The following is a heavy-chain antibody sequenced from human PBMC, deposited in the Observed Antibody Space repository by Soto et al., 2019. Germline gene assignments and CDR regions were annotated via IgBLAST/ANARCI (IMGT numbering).Heavy chain of an antibody. V-gene: IGHV3-7*01. CDR2: IKQDGSEK. CDR3: ARDPFYGALDY. CDR1: GFNFGASW. J-gene: IGHJ4*02. D-gene: IGHD3-10*01. Sequence: EVQLMESGGGLVQPGGSLRLSCAASGFNFGASWMAWVRQAPGKGLEWVADIKQDGSEKNYVDSVKGRVTISRDDAKNSLYLQRNSLRAEDTAGYYCARDPFYGALDYWGLGTLVTVSS.